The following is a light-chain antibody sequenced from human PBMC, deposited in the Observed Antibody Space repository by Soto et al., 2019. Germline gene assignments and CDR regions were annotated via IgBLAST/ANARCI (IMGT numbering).Light chain of an antibody. CDR1: SSDVGGYNY. CDR3: SSYTSSSTLFYV. CDR2: DVS. V-gene: IGLV2-14*01. Sequence: QSALTQPASVSGSSGQSITISCTGTSSDVGGYNYVSWYQQHPGKAPKLMIYDVSNRPSGVSNRFSGSKSGNTASLTISGLQAEDEADYYCSSYTSSSTLFYVFGTGNKVTVL. J-gene: IGLJ1*01.